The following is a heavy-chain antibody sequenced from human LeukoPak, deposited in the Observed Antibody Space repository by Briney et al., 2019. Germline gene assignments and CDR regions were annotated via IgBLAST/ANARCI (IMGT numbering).Heavy chain of an antibody. CDR2: ISGGSGYI. CDR1: GFTFSNYW. Sequence: GGSPRLSCAASGFTFSNYWMHWVRQAPGKGLEWVSSISGGSGYIYYADSVKGRFTISRDNAKNSLYVQMNSLRAEDTAVYYCARDWGTGAFDYWGQGTLVTVSS. CDR3: ARDWGTGAFDY. D-gene: IGHD1-1*01. V-gene: IGHV3-21*01. J-gene: IGHJ4*02.